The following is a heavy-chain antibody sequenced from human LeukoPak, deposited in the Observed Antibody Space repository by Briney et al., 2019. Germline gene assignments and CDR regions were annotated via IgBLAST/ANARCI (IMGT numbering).Heavy chain of an antibody. CDR2: IYSSGST. D-gene: IGHD3-22*01. J-gene: IGHJ4*02. CDR1: GGSIITY. CDR3: ARDADYYDSSGYDY. Sequence: SETLSLTCTVSGGSIITYWSWIRQPAGKGLEWIGRIYSSGSTNYNPSLKSRVTMSVDTSKNQFCLKLSSVTAADTAVYYCARDADYYDSSGYDYWGQGTLVTVSS. V-gene: IGHV4-4*07.